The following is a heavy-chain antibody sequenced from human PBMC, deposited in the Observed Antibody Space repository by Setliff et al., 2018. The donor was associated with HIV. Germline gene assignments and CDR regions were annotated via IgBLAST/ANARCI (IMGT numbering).Heavy chain of an antibody. J-gene: IGHJ3*02. V-gene: IGHV1-46*01. Sequence: GASVKVSCKASGYTFTSYYMHWVRQAPGQGLEWMGIINPSGGSTSYAQKFQGRVTMTRDTSRSTVYMELSSLRSEDTAVYYCARCYYDSSGPTDAFDIWGQGTMVTVSS. CDR3: ARCYYDSSGPTDAFDI. CDR2: INPSGGST. D-gene: IGHD3-22*01. CDR1: GYTFTSYY.